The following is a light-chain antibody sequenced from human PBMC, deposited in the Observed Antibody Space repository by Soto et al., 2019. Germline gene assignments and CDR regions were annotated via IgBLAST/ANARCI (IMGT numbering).Light chain of an antibody. CDR3: QQYGSSPPYT. Sequence: EIVLTQSPGTLSLSPGERATLSCRASQSVRRSYLAWYQQKPGQTPRLLIYGASSRATGIPDRFNGSGSGTDFTLTISRLEPEDFAVYYCQQYGSSPPYTFGQGTKLEIK. V-gene: IGKV3-20*01. CDR2: GAS. CDR1: QSVRRSY. J-gene: IGKJ2*01.